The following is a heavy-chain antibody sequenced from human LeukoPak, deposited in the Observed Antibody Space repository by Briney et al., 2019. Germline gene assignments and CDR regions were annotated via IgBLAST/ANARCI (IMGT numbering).Heavy chain of an antibody. D-gene: IGHD1-26*01. CDR3: ARPILDTVDAFDI. J-gene: IGHJ3*02. V-gene: IGHV4-59*08. CDR1: GFTFSSYA. CDR2: IYYSGST. Sequence: GSLRLSCAASGFTFSSYAMSWVSQAPGKGLEWIGYIYYSGSTNYSPSLKSRVTISVDTSKNQFSLKLSSVTAADTAVYYCARPILDTVDAFDIWGQGTMVTVSS.